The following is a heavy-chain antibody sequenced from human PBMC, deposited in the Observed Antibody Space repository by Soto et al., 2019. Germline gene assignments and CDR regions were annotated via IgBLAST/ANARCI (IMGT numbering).Heavy chain of an antibody. V-gene: IGHV3-33*01. Sequence: PGGSLRLSCAASRFTFSGYGMHWVRQAPGKGLEWVALIWYDGSNKYYADSVKGRFTISRDNSKNTLYLQMNSLRAEDTAVYYCARDQSHCISTSCYSRALDYWGQGTLVTVSS. CDR1: RFTFSGYG. D-gene: IGHD2-2*01. CDR2: IWYDGSNK. J-gene: IGHJ4*02. CDR3: ARDQSHCISTSCYSRALDY.